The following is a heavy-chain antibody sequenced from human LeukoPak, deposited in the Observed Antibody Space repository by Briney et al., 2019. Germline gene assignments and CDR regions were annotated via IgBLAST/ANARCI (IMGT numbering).Heavy chain of an antibody. Sequence: GGSLRLSCAASGFTFSNYGMHWVRQAPGKGLEWVAVISYDGSNKYYADSVKGRFTISKDNSKNTLYLQMNSLRAEDTAVYYCVERPPGGTQLPPLAPNYFDYWGQGTLVTVSS. J-gene: IGHJ4*02. CDR1: GFTFSNYG. CDR3: VERPPGGTQLPPLAPNYFDY. V-gene: IGHV3-30*18. D-gene: IGHD5-18*01. CDR2: ISYDGSNK.